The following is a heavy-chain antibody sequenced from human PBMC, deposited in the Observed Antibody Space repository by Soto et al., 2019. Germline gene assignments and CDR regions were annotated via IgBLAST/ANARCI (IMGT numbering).Heavy chain of an antibody. D-gene: IGHD1-26*01. CDR1: GFSFISYA. J-gene: IGHJ4*02. CDR2: ISGSGGSK. V-gene: IGHV3-23*01. CDR3: AKGVEGASPLYLDY. Sequence: GYLGISSAVAGFSFISYAMSWVRQAPGKGLEWVSAISGSGGSKYYADSVKGRFTISRDNSKNTLYLQMHSLRAEDTAVYYCAKGVEGASPLYLDYWGQGTLVTVSS.